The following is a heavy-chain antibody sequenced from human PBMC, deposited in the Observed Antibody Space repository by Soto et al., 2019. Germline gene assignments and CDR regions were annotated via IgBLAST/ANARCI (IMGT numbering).Heavy chain of an antibody. D-gene: IGHD3-22*01. CDR1: GYTFTSYD. Sequence: ASVQVTCKASGYTFTSYDINWVRQATGQGLEWMGWMNPNSGNTGYAQKFQGRVTMTRNTSISTAYMELSSLRSEDTAVYYCARVQDDSSGYYYGYWGQGTPVTVSS. CDR2: MNPNSGNT. V-gene: IGHV1-8*01. CDR3: ARVQDDSSGYYYGY. J-gene: IGHJ4*02.